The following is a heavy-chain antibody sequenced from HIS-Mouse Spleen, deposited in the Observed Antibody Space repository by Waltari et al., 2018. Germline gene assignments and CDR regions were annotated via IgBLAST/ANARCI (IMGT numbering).Heavy chain of an antibody. CDR3: ARDLKGRGGANYYYYGMDV. CDR2: ISYDGSKK. J-gene: IGHJ6*02. V-gene: IGHV3-30*03. D-gene: IGHD3-16*01. Sequence: QVQLQQWGAGLLKPSETLSLTCAVYGGSFSGYYWSWIRQPPGKGLEWVAVISYDGSKKYDANSVKGRFTISRDNSKNTLYLQMNSLGAEDTAVYYCARDLKGRGGANYYYYGMDVWGQGTTVTVSS. CDR1: GGSFSGYY.